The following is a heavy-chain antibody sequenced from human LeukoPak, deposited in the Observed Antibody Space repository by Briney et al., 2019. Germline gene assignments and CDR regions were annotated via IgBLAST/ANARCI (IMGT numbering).Heavy chain of an antibody. CDR2: IIPIFGTA. V-gene: IGHV1-69*05. Sequence: GSSVKVSCKASGGTFSSYAISWVRQAPGQGLEWMGGIIPIFGTANYAQKFQGRVTITTDESTSTAYMELSSLRSEDTAVYYCARGYSSPSRHFDYWGQGTLVTVSS. CDR3: ARGYSSPSRHFDY. CDR1: GGTFSSYA. J-gene: IGHJ4*02. D-gene: IGHD6-13*01.